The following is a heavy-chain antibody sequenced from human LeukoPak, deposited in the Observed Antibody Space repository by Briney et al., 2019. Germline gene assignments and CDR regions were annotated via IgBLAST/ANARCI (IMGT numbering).Heavy chain of an antibody. V-gene: IGHV4-30-4*01. CDR1: GGSISSGDYY. Sequence: PSQTLSLTCTVSGGSISSGDYYWSWIRQPPGTGLEWIGYIYYSGSTYYNPSLESRVTISVDTSKNQFSLKLSSVTAADTAVYYCARDSYGSGSYIGWYYGMDVWGKGTTVTVPS. CDR3: ARDSYGSGSYIGWYYGMDV. D-gene: IGHD3-10*01. J-gene: IGHJ6*04. CDR2: IYYSGST.